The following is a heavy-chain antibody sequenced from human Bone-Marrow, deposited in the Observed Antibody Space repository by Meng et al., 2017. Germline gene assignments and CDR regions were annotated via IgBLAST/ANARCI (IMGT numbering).Heavy chain of an antibody. V-gene: IGHV1-2*06. J-gene: IGHJ3*02. CDR1: GYNFPDYY. CDR2: IDPKRGDT. D-gene: IGHD3-10*01. Sequence: ASVKVSCKPSGYNFPDYYVHWVRQAPGQRLEWMGRIDPKRGDTHYAQKFQGRVTMTGDTSISTAYMELSRLRSDDTAVYYCAREGYYGSGSSLFQDAFDIWGQGTMVTVSS. CDR3: AREGYYGSGSSLFQDAFDI.